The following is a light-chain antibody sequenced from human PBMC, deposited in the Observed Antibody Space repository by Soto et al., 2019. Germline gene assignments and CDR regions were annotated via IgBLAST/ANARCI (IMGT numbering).Light chain of an antibody. CDR1: QDISNY. V-gene: IGKV1-27*01. CDR2: AAI. J-gene: IGKJ1*01. CDR3: QKYDDVPWT. Sequence: DIRVTQSPSSLSASVGGRVTITCRASQDISNYLAWYQQKPGKVPKLLIYAAITLQPGVPSRFSGRGSGTDFTLTINSLQPEDVATYYCQKYDDVPWTFGQGTKVDI.